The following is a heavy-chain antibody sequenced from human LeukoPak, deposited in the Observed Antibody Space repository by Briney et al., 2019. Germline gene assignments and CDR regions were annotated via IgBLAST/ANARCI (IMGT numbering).Heavy chain of an antibody. J-gene: IGHJ4*02. CDR3: ATDLFMLRYFDWRRDY. V-gene: IGHV1-24*01. CDR1: GYTLTELS. Sequence: ASVKVSCKVSGYTLTELSMHWVRQAPGKGLEWMGGFDPEDGETIYAQKFQGRVTMTEDTSTDTAYMELSSLRSEDTAVYYCATDLFMLRYFDWRRDYWGQGTLVTVSS. CDR2: FDPEDGET. D-gene: IGHD3-9*01.